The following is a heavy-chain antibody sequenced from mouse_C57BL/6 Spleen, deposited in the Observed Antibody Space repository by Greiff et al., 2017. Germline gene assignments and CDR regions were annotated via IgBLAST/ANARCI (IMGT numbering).Heavy chain of an antibody. V-gene: IGHV1-61*01. CDR1: GYTFTYYW. CDR2: IYPSDSET. Sequence: QVLLQQPGAELVRPGSSVKLSCKASGYTFTYYWQDWVKQRPGQRLEWIGNIYPSDSETHYNQKFKDKATLTVDKSSSTAYMQLSSLASEDSEVDYCARGGYDYDRFAYWGQGTLVTVSA. J-gene: IGHJ3*01. CDR3: ARGGYDYDRFAY. D-gene: IGHD2-4*01.